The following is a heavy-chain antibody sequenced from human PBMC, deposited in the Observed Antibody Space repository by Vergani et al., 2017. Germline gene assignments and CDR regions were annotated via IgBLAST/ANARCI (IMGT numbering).Heavy chain of an antibody. CDR2: IYYSGST. D-gene: IGHD3-22*01. J-gene: IGHJ5*02. CDR3: ARVAGGSGGYYLA. V-gene: IGHV4-30-4*08. Sequence: QVQLQESGPGLVKPSETLSVTCIVSGGSSSNDDSYWSWIRQPPGKGLEWIGYIYYSGSTYYIPSLESRLTISLDSSRTQFSLKLISVTAGDTAVYYCARVAGGSGGYYLAWGQGTPVSVFS. CDR1: GGSSSNDDSY.